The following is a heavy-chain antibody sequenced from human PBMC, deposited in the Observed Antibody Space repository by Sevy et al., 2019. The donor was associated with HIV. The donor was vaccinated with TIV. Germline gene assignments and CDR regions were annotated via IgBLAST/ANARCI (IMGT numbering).Heavy chain of an antibody. Sequence: SETLSLTCTVSGGSISSYYWSWIRQPPGKGLEWIGYIYYSGSTNYNPSLKSRVTISVDTSKNQFSLKLSSVTAADTAVYYCARGRIAAAGTGVVWWFDPWGQGTLVTVSS. CDR1: GGSISSYY. CDR3: ARGRIAAAGTGVVWWFDP. CDR2: IYYSGST. V-gene: IGHV4-59*01. J-gene: IGHJ5*02. D-gene: IGHD6-13*01.